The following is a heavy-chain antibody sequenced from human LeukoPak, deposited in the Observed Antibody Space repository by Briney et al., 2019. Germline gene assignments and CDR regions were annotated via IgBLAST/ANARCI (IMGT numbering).Heavy chain of an antibody. CDR2: INHSGST. D-gene: IGHD3-16*02. CDR1: GGSFSGYY. Sequence: SETLSLTCAVYGGSFSGYYWSWIRQPPGKGLEWIGEINHSGSTNYNPSLKSRVTISVDTSKNQFSLKLSSVTAADTAVYYCARLSPYVYVWGSYRYPHYFDYWGQGTLVTVSS. V-gene: IGHV4-34*01. J-gene: IGHJ4*02. CDR3: ARLSPYVYVWGSYRYPHYFDY.